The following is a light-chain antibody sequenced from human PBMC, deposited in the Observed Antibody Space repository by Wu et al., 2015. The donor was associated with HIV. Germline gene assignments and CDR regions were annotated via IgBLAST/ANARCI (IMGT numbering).Light chain of an antibody. J-gene: IGKJ1*01. CDR2: AAS. CDR1: QGISSF. Sequence: DIQMTQSPSFLSASVGDRVTITCRASQGISSFLAWYQQKPGKAPKLLISAASALQSGVPSRFSGSGSGTEFTLTISSLQPEDFATYYCQQVNSYPRGTFGLGTTVEFK. V-gene: IGKV1-9*01. CDR3: QQVNSYPRGT.